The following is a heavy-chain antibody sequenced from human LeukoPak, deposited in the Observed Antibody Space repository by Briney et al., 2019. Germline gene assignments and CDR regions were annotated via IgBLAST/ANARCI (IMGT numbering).Heavy chain of an antibody. CDR2: ISYDGGNK. V-gene: IGHV3-30*18. Sequence: PGGSLRLSSAASGFTFSSYGMHWVRQAPGKGLEWMAVISYDGGNKYYADSVKGRFTISRDNSKNTLYLQMNSLRAEDTAVYYCAKAVTGMVADYWGQGTQVTVSS. J-gene: IGHJ4*02. CDR3: AKAVTGMVADY. D-gene: IGHD5-18*01. CDR1: GFTFSSYG.